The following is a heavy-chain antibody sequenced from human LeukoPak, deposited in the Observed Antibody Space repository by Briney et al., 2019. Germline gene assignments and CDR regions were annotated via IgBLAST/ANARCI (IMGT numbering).Heavy chain of an antibody. D-gene: IGHD2-2*01. Sequence: GGSLRLSCAASGFTFSSYSMHWVRQAPGKGLEWVSSISSSSSYTYYADSVRGRFTISRDNAKNSLYLQMNSLRAEDTAVYYCARGTTGGYSPSHWGQGTLVTVSS. V-gene: IGHV3-21*01. J-gene: IGHJ4*02. CDR2: ISSSSSYT. CDR1: GFTFSSYS. CDR3: ARGTTGGYSPSH.